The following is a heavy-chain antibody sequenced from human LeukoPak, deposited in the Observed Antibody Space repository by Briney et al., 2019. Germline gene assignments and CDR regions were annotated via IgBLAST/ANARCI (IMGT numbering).Heavy chain of an antibody. CDR2: IIPIFGTA. CDR3: ASALAYGSGSYYNTAY. CDR1: GGTFSTYA. Sequence: SVKVSCKASGGTFSTYAVSWVRQAPGQGLEWMGGIIPIFGTANYAQKFQGRVTITADESTSTAYMELSSLRSEDTAVYYCASALAYGSGSYYNTAYWGQGTLVTVSS. J-gene: IGHJ4*02. D-gene: IGHD3-10*01. V-gene: IGHV1-69*13.